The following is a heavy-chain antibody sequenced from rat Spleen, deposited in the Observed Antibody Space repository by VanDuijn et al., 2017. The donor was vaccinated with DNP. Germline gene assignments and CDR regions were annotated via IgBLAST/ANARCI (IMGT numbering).Heavy chain of an antibody. Sequence: EVQLVESGGGLEQPGRALNLSCKASGFALSDYWMTWIRQVPGKGLEWLASISSNGGNTYYPDSVKGRFTISRDNAKDTLYLQMNSLRSDDTAAYYCARHGDYGGYYFDYWGQGVMVTVSS. J-gene: IGHJ2*01. D-gene: IGHD1-11*01. V-gene: IGHV5-31*01. CDR2: ISSNGGNT. CDR3: ARHGDYGGYYFDY. CDR1: GFALSDYW.